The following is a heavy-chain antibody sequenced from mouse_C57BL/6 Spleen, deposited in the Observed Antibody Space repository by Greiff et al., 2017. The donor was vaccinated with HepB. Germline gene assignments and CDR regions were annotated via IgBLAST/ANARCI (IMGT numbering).Heavy chain of an antibody. V-gene: IGHV1-64*01. Sequence: QVQLKQPGAELVKPGASVKLSCKASGYTFTSYWMHWVKQRPGQGLEWIGMIHPNSGSTNYNEKFKSKATLTVDKSSSTAYMQLSSLTSEDSAVYYCARHCDYYYAMDYWGQGTSVTVSS. J-gene: IGHJ4*01. CDR2: IHPNSGST. D-gene: IGHD2-13*01. CDR3: ARHCDYYYAMDY. CDR1: GYTFTSYW.